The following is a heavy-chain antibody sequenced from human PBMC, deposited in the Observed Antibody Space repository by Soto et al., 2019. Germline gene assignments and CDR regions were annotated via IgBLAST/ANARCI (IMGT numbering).Heavy chain of an antibody. CDR1: GFTFDDYA. CDR3: AEDTYIIVGGTHIDF. J-gene: IGHJ4*02. CDR2: ISWNRDST. D-gene: IGHD1-26*01. V-gene: IGHV3-9*01. Sequence: EVHLVESGGGLVQPCRSLRLSCAASGFTFDDYAMHWVRQAPGKGLEWVSGISWNRDSTGYADSVKGRFTLSRDNAKNSLFLQMNSLRAEDTALYFCAEDTYIIVGGTHIDFWGRGTLVSVSS.